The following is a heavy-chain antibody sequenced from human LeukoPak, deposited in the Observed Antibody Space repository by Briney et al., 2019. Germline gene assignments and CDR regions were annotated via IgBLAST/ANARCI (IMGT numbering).Heavy chain of an antibody. CDR1: GYSFTGYY. CDR3: ARDLPSGNHQRFYFDY. Sequence: GASVKVSRKVSGYSFTGYYIHWVRQAPGQGFEWMGWINPNRGDTNYAQKFQGRVTLTKDTSISTAFMELYSLRSGDTAVYYCARDLPSGNHQRFYFDYWGRGTLITVSS. D-gene: IGHD1-14*01. J-gene: IGHJ4*02. V-gene: IGHV1-2*02. CDR2: INPNRGDT.